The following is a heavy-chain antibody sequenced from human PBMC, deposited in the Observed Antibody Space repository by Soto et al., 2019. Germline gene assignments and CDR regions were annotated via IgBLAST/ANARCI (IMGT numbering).Heavy chain of an antibody. D-gene: IGHD5-12*01. CDR2: ISGSGGST. CDR1: GFTFSSYA. Sequence: GGSLRLSCAASGFTFSSYAMSWVRQAPGKGLEWVSAISGSGGSTYYADSVKGRFTISRDNSKNTLYLQMNSLRAEDTAVYYCAKKDSGYDKIPGGGMDVWGQGTTVTVSS. J-gene: IGHJ6*02. CDR3: AKKDSGYDKIPGGGMDV. V-gene: IGHV3-23*01.